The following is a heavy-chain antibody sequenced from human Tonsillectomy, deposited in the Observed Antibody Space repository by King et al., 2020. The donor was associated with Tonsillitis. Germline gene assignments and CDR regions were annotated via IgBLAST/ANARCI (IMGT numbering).Heavy chain of an antibody. CDR3: AKVRATAMVRAPGGLAY. V-gene: IGHV3-23*04. CDR2: IIGSGGNT. CDR1: GFTFSSYA. D-gene: IGHD5-18*01. Sequence: QLVQSGGGLVQPGGSLRLSCAASGFTFSSYAMSWVRQAPGKGLEWVSGIIGSGGNTYYADSVKGRFTISRDNSKNKLYLQMNSLRAEDTAVYYCAKVRATAMVRAPGGLAYWGQGTLVTVSS. J-gene: IGHJ4*02.